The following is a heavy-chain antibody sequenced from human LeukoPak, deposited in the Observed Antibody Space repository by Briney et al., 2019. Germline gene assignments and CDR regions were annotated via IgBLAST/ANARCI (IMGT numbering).Heavy chain of an antibody. CDR1: GFTFSNAW. Sequence: GGSLRLSCAASGFTFSNAWMSWVRQAPGKGLEWVGRIKSKTDGGTTDYAAPVKGRFTISRDDSKNTLYLQMNSLKTEDTAVYYCTTDPQWLVEFDYWGQGTLVTVSS. CDR2: IKSKTDGGTT. CDR3: TTDPQWLVEFDY. J-gene: IGHJ4*02. V-gene: IGHV3-15*01. D-gene: IGHD6-19*01.